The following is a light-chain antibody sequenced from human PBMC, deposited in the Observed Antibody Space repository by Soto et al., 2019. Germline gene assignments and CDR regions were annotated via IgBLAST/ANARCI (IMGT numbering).Light chain of an antibody. V-gene: IGKV1-5*03. CDR1: DNIVHW. CDR3: QHYNRFSRT. J-gene: IGKJ1*01. Sequence: DIQMTQSPSTLSASVGDRVAITCRASDNIVHWVAWYQQKPGKAPKLLIYKAANLADEVPSRFAGSGSGTDYTLTSTRLQPDDFATYYCQHYNRFSRTFGQGTKVDIK. CDR2: KAA.